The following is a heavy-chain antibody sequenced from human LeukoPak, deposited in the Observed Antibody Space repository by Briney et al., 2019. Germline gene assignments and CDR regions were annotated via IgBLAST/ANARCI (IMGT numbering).Heavy chain of an antibody. D-gene: IGHD1-26*01. CDR1: GFTFSSYA. Sequence: GGSLRLSCAASGFTFSSYAMSWVRQAPGKGLEWVSAISGSGGSTYYADSVKGRFTISRDNSKNTLYLQMNSLRAEDTAVYYCATIVGATPTYDYWGQGTLVTVSS. CDR3: ATIVGATPTYDY. J-gene: IGHJ4*02. CDR2: ISGSGGST. V-gene: IGHV3-23*01.